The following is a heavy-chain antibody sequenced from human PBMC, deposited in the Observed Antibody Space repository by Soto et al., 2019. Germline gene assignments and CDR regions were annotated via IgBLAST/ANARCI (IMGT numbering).Heavy chain of an antibody. V-gene: IGHV3-11*01. J-gene: IGHJ4*02. CDR1: GFTFSDYY. CDR3: ATDLTGYYNVLDY. CDR2: ISSSGSTI. D-gene: IGHD3-9*01. Sequence: PGGSLILSCAASGFTFSDYYMSWIRQAPGEGLEWVSYISSSGSTIYYADSVKGRFTISRDNAKNSLYLQMNSLRAEDTAVYYCATDLTGYYNVLDYWGQGTLVTVSS.